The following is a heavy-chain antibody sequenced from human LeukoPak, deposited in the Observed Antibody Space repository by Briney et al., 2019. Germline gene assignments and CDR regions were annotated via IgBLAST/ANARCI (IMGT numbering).Heavy chain of an antibody. CDR3: AKDAYYYDSSSYYTFPDY. CDR2: INNDGSST. D-gene: IGHD3-22*01. CDR1: GFTFSDYW. J-gene: IGHJ4*02. V-gene: IGHV3-74*01. Sequence: GGSLRLSCAASGFTFSDYWMHWVRQVPGKGLLWVSRINNDGSSTIYADSVKGRFTISRDNSKNTLYLQMSSLRAEDTAVYYCAKDAYYYDSSSYYTFPDYWGQGTLVTVSS.